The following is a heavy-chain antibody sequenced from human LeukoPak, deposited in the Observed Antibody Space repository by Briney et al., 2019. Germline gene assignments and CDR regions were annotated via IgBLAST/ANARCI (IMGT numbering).Heavy chain of an antibody. J-gene: IGHJ6*02. CDR1: GFTFSSYA. CDR3: AKAVGDCSSTSCWGYYYYGMDV. D-gene: IGHD2-2*01. CDR2: ISRSGGRT. Sequence: GGSLRLSCAASGFTFSSYAMSWVRQAPGKGLEWVSAISRSGGRTYYADSVKGRFTISRDNSKNTLYLQMNSLRAEDTAVYYCAKAVGDCSSTSCWGYYYYGMDVWGQGTTVTVS. V-gene: IGHV3-23*01.